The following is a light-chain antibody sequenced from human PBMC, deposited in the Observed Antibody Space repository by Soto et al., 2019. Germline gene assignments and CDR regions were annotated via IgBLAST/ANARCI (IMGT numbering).Light chain of an antibody. J-gene: IGLJ2*01. CDR3: RAWDSSLYVV. CDR1: KLGDKY. CDR2: QDS. Sequence: SYELTQPPSVSVSPGQTASITCSGDKLGDKYACWYQQKPGQSPVLVIYQDSKRPSGIPERFSGSNSGNTATLTISGTQAMDEADYYCRAWDSSLYVVFGGGTKLTVL. V-gene: IGLV3-1*01.